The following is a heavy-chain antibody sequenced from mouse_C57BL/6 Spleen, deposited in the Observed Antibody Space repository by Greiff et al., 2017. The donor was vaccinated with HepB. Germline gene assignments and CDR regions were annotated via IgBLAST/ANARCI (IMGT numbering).Heavy chain of an antibody. Sequence: QVQLKESGAELARPGASVKMSCKASGYTFTSYTMHWVKQRPGQGLEWIGYINPSSGYTKYNQKFKDKATLTADKSSSTAYMQLSSLTSEDSAVYYCARYPNWAGAMDYWGQGTSVTVSS. J-gene: IGHJ4*01. CDR3: ARYPNWAGAMDY. D-gene: IGHD4-1*01. CDR1: GYTFTSYT. V-gene: IGHV1-4*01. CDR2: INPSSGYT.